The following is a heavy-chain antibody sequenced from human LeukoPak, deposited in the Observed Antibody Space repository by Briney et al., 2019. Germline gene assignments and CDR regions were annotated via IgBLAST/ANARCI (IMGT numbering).Heavy chain of an antibody. CDR2: IYHSGST. Sequence: SETLSLTCAVSGGSISSGGYSWSWIRQPPGKGLEWIGYIYHSGSTYYNPSLKSRVTISVDRSKNQFSLKLSSVTAADTAVYYCARSPFSYCYGMDVWGQGTTVTVSS. CDR1: GGSISSGGYS. CDR3: ARSPFSYCYGMDV. J-gene: IGHJ6*02. V-gene: IGHV4-30-2*01.